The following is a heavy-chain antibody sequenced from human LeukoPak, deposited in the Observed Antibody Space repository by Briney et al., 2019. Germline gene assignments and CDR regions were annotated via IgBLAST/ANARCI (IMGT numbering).Heavy chain of an antibody. D-gene: IGHD3-22*01. J-gene: IGHJ4*02. CDR1: GFIFSSYS. CDR3: ARVYTGNYYDSSGPIGHFDY. Sequence: GSLRLSCAASGFIFSSYSMNWIRQPPGKGLEWIGYIYYSGSTNYNPSLKSRVTISVDTSKNQFSLKLSSVTAADTAVYYCARVYTGNYYDSSGPIGHFDYWGQGTLVTVSS. V-gene: IGHV4-59*01. CDR2: IYYSGST.